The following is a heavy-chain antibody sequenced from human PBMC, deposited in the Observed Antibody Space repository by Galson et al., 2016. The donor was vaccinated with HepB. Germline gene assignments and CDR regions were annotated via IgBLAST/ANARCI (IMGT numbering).Heavy chain of an antibody. CDR3: RFGDYFDQ. V-gene: IGHV1-18*01. CDR1: GYNFPSYG. D-gene: IGHD3-10*01. J-gene: IGHJ4*02. Sequence: SVKVSCKASGYNFPSYGVSWLRQAPGQGLEWMGSISVHNGNTNYAQRFQGRVTVTRDTSSNTANMDPVDTATYYCARIQTRFGDYFDQWGQGTLVTVSS. CDR2: ISVHNGNT.